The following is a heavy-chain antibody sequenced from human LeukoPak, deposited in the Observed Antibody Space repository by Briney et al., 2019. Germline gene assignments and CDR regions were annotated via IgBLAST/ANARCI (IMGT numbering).Heavy chain of an antibody. J-gene: IGHJ4*02. CDR2: IYPGDSDT. CDR3: ARGGVFSSSWFAYFDY. D-gene: IGHD6-13*01. CDR1: GGTFTNYW. Sequence: GESLQISCKASGGTFTNYWIAWVRQMPGKGLEWMGIIYPGDSDTRYSPSVEGQVTISVDKSISTAFLQWSSLKASDTAMYYCARGGVFSSSWFAYFDYWGQGTLVTVSS. V-gene: IGHV5-51*01.